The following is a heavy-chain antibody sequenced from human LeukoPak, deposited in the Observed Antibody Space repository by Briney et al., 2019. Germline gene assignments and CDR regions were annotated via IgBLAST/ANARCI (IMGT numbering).Heavy chain of an antibody. CDR3: ARDPYSGSYYAPFDI. V-gene: IGHV4-34*01. CDR2: INHSGST. CDR1: GGSISSYY. D-gene: IGHD1-26*01. J-gene: IGHJ3*02. Sequence: SETLSLTCTVSGGSISSYYWSWIRQPPGKGLEWIGEINHSGSTNYNPSLKSRVTISVDTSKNQFSLKLSSVTAADTAVYYCARDPYSGSYYAPFDIWGQGTMVTVSS.